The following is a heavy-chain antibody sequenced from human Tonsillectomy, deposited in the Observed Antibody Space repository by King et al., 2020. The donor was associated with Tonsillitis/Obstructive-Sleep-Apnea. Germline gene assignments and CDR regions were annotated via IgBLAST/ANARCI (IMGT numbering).Heavy chain of an antibody. CDR3: AKDIGIVVANAEYFQH. CDR1: GFTFDDYA. Sequence: QLVQSGGGVVQPGGSLRLSCAASGFTFDDYAMRWVRQAPGKGLEWVSLISGDGGSTYYADSVKGRFTISRDNSKNSLYLQMNSLRTEDTAFYYCAKDIGIVVANAEYFQHWGQGTLVTVSS. V-gene: IGHV3-43*02. D-gene: IGHD3-22*01. J-gene: IGHJ1*01. CDR2: ISGDGGST.